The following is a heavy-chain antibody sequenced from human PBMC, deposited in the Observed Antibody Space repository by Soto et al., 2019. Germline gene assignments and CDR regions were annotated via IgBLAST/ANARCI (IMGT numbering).Heavy chain of an antibody. V-gene: IGHV3-33*01. CDR3: GREDEYSGNGMDV. D-gene: IGHD3-10*01. CDR2: ILNDGSNR. Sequence: QVQLVESGGGVVQPGRSLRLSCAASGFTFSNYGMHWVRQAPGKGLEWVAVILNDGSNRYHADSVKDRFTISRDNSKNVLYLQMTSLRAEDTAVYYCGREDEYSGNGMDVWGQGTRVTVS. CDR1: GFTFSNYG. J-gene: IGHJ6*02.